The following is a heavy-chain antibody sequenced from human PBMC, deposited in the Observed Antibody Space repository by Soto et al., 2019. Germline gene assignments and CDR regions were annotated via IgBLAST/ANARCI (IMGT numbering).Heavy chain of an antibody. V-gene: IGHV5-51*01. CDR3: ARQVQIWSGYHGAFDI. Sequence: PGESLKISCKGSGYSFTTYWVGWVRQVPGKGLEWMGIIYPGDSDTRYSPSFQGQVTISADKSISTAYLQWSSLKASDTAMYYCARQVQIWSGYHGAFDIWGQGTMVTVSS. CDR1: GYSFTTYW. D-gene: IGHD3-3*01. CDR2: IYPGDSDT. J-gene: IGHJ3*02.